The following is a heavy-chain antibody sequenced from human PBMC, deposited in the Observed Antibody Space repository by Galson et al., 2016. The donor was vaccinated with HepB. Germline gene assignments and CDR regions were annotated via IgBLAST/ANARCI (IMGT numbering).Heavy chain of an antibody. Sequence: SVKVSCKASGFSFTRSAVQWVRQTRGQSLEWIGWTVVGSGNTNYAQKFHDRVTIIRDMSLSTAYMELSGLISDDTAVYYCAAESLQYSTSWHTFDIWGQGTMVTVSS. V-gene: IGHV1-58*01. CDR2: TVVGSGNT. CDR1: GFSFTRSA. D-gene: IGHD6-6*01. CDR3: AAESLQYSTSWHTFDI. J-gene: IGHJ3*02.